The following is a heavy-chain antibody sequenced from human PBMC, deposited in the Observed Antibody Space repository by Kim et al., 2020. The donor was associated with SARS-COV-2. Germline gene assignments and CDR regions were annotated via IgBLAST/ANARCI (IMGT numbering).Heavy chain of an antibody. J-gene: IGHJ6*01. CDR3: HVGYGEASWAQGYLLDV. D-gene: IGHD3-10*01. Sequence: GGSLRLSCVASGLIFSSYDMHWVRQAPGKGLEWVSGIGTDGDAYYSASVTGRFTTFRENARNYLYHQMSSLRVGDTAVDYCHVGYGEASWAQGYLLDVW. CDR2: IGTDGDA. V-gene: IGHV3-13*04. CDR1: GLIFSSYD.